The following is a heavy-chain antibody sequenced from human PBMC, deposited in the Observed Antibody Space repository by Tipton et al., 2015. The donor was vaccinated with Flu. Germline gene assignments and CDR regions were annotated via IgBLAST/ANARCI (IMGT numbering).Heavy chain of an antibody. CDR1: GFSFRDYG. Sequence: SLRLSCAASGFSFRDYGMSWVRQAPGKGLEWVSTISADGRNTHYTDSVQGRFTISRDNFKNTVYLQMNTLGVEDTALQHCATDVGDVAVGDHFRYWGQGSLVTVSS. J-gene: IGHJ4*02. D-gene: IGHD1-26*01. V-gene: IGHV3-23*01. CDR2: ISADGRNT. CDR3: ATDVGDVAVGDHFRY.